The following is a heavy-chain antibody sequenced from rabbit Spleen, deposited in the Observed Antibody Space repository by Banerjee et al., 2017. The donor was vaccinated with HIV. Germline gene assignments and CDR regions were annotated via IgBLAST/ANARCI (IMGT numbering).Heavy chain of an antibody. V-gene: IGHV1S40*01. CDR1: GFSFSNSYY. J-gene: IGHJ4*01. Sequence: QSLEESGGDRVKPGASLTLTCTASGFSFSNSYYMCWVRQAPGKGLECIACIYGGSGGSTWYASWAKGRFTISKTSSTTVTLQLTSLTAADTATYFCVRGASSSGYYSLWGQGTLVTVS. CDR3: VRGASSSGYYSL. CDR2: IYGGSGGST. D-gene: IGHD1-1*01.